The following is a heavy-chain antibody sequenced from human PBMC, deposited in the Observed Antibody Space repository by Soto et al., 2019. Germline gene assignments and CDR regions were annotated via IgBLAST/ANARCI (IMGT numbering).Heavy chain of an antibody. J-gene: IGHJ5*02. D-gene: IGHD5-18*01. CDR2: IYNIIGST. Sequence: PSETLSLTCTVSGGSISGYYWSWLRQPPGKGLEWIGYIYNIIGSTSYNPSLRSRVTMSIDTSQEQFSLKLSSVTAADTAVYYCAKDSGYNYGYFRWFDPWGQGTLVTVSS. V-gene: IGHV4-59*01. CDR3: AKDSGYNYGYFRWFDP. CDR1: GGSISGYY.